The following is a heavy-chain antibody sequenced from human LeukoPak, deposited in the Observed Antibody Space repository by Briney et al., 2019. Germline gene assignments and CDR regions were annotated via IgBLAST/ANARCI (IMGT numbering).Heavy chain of an antibody. CDR1: GGSISSYC. Sequence: SETLSLTCTVSGGSISSYCWSWIRQPPGKGLEWIGYIYYSGSTNYNPSLKSRVTISVDTSKNQFSLKLSSVTAADTAVYYCAGTGPWIQPTFLVYWGQGTLVTVSS. D-gene: IGHD5-18*01. J-gene: IGHJ4*02. V-gene: IGHV4-59*01. CDR2: IYYSGST. CDR3: AGTGPWIQPTFLVY.